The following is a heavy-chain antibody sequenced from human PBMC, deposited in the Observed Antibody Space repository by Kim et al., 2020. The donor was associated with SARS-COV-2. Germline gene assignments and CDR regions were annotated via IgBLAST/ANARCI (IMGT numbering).Heavy chain of an antibody. CDR2: SK. J-gene: IGHJ4*02. V-gene: IGHV3-23*01. Sequence: SKYYTDTVKGRFTTSRDNSKNTLYLQMHSLRAEDTAVYYCAKSYGYFDYWCQGTLVTVSS. CDR3: AKSYGYFDY. D-gene: IGHD5-18*01.